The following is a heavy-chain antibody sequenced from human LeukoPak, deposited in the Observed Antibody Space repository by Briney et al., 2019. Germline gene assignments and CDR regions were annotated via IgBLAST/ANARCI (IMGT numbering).Heavy chain of an antibody. CDR1: GSTFTGYY. CDR3: ARGSDDFWSGYSPSY. D-gene: IGHD3-3*01. Sequence: ASVKVSCKASGSTFTGYYMHWVRQAPGQGLEWMGWINPNSGGTNYAQKFQGRVTMTRDTSISTAYMELSRLRSDDTAVYYRARGSDDFWSGYSPSYWGQGTLVTVSS. CDR2: INPNSGGT. V-gene: IGHV1-2*02. J-gene: IGHJ4*02.